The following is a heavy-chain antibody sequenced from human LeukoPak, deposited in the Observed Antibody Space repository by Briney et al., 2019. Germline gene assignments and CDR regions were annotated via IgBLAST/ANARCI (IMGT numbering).Heavy chain of an antibody. CDR1: GFGFSGDW. J-gene: IGHJ5*02. Sequence: PGRSLRLSCAASGFGFSGDWISWGPQAPGKRLEWVANIIQNGSGKYYVDSVKGRFTISRDNAKNSLYLQMNDLRAEDTAIYYCATDSFSFGDLNPGPWGQGTLVTVTS. CDR2: IIQNGSGK. V-gene: IGHV3-7*01. CDR3: ATDSFSFGDLNPGP. D-gene: IGHD3-16*01.